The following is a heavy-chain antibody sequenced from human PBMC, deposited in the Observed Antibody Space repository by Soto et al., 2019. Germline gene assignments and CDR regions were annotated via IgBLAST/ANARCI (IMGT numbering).Heavy chain of an antibody. J-gene: IGHJ4*02. CDR2: ITSSSDTI. CDR3: ARDIVAGSGWYTYDY. Sequence: GGSLRLSCAASGFTFSSFHMNWVRQAPGRGLEWVAYITSSSDTIYYADSVKGRFTISRDNAKNSLYLQMVSLRAEDTAVYYCARDIVAGSGWYTYDYWGQGTLVTVS. V-gene: IGHV3-48*01. CDR1: GFTFSSFH. D-gene: IGHD6-19*01.